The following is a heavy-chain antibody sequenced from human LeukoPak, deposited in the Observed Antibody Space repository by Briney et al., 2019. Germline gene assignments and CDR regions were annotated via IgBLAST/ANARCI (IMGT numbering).Heavy chain of an antibody. CDR1: GGSFSGYY. CDR3: PGSSSYYGSRRGCSYP. V-gene: IGHV4-34*01. D-gene: IGHD3-10*01. CDR2: INHSGST. Sequence: PSETLSLTCAVYGGSFSGYYWSWIRQPPGKGLEWIGEINHSGSTNYNPSLKSRVTISVDTSKNQFSLKLSSVTAADTAVYYCPGSSSYYGSRRGCSYPWGQGTLVTAAS. J-gene: IGHJ5*02.